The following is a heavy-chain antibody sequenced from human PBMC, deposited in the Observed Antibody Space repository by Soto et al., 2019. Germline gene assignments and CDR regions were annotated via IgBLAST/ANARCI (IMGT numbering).Heavy chain of an antibody. V-gene: IGHV1-3*01. J-gene: IGHJ1*01. Sequence: ASVKVSCKASGYTFTNYAMHWVRQAPGQRPEWMGWIHAGDGNTKFSQNFQGRVTFTRDTSANTAYMGLSSLRSEDTAVYYCAFGTDYFHYWGQGTLVTVSS. CDR3: AFGTDYFHY. D-gene: IGHD3-16*01. CDR2: IHAGDGNT. CDR1: GYTFTNYA.